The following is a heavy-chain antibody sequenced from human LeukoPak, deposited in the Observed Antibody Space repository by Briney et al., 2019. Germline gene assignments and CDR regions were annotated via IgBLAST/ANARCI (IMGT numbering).Heavy chain of an antibody. CDR1: GGSFSGYY. J-gene: IGHJ4*02. D-gene: IGHD3-16*01. CDR3: ARHSYGGSFDY. Sequence: PSETLSLTCAVYGGSFSGYYWSWIRQPPGKGLEWIGEINHSGSTNYNPSLKSRVTISVDTSKNQFSLKLSSVTAADTAVYYCARHSYGGSFDYWGQGTLVTVSS. V-gene: IGHV4-34*01. CDR2: INHSGST.